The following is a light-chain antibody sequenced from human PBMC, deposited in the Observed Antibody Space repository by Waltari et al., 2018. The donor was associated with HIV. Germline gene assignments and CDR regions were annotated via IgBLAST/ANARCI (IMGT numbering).Light chain of an antibody. V-gene: IGKV1-39*01. Sequence: DIQMTQSPSSLSASIGDRVTITCRTSQNIKNYLNRYQQKPGKAPKMLIYTATTLQSGVSSRFNGSGSGTDFTLTITGLEPEDFALYFCQQSYSSPTFGPGTTVDVK. J-gene: IGKJ3*01. CDR3: QQSYSSPT. CDR2: TAT. CDR1: QNIKNY.